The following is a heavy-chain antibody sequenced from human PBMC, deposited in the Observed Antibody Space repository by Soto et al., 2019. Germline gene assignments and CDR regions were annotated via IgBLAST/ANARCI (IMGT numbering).Heavy chain of an antibody. CDR3: AKLRCSYGSCYEDV. Sequence: QVQLQESGPGLVKPSQTLSLTCTVSGGSISSDHYYWSWIRQHPGKGLEGIGYMSYSGSTYYIPSLESRLTISADTSKNQFSLRLNSVTAADTAVYYCAKLRCSYGSCYEDVWGQGTTVTVSS. J-gene: IGHJ6*02. CDR1: GGSISSDHYY. D-gene: IGHD2-15*01. V-gene: IGHV4-31*03. CDR2: MSYSGST.